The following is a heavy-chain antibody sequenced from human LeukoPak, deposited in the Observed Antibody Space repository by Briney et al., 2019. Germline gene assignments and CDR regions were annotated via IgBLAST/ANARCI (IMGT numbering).Heavy chain of an antibody. Sequence: ASVKVSFKASGYTFTNYAIHWVRQAPGQSLDWMGQINGGLENTKYSQRFLGRVTITRDISANTAYMELSSLTSEDTAVYYCARAEVLLSYGHNKHCLDVWGQGTTVTVSS. CDR3: ARAEVLLSYGHNKHCLDV. D-gene: IGHD3-10*01. CDR1: GYTFTNYA. J-gene: IGHJ6*02. V-gene: IGHV1-3*01. CDR2: INGGLENT.